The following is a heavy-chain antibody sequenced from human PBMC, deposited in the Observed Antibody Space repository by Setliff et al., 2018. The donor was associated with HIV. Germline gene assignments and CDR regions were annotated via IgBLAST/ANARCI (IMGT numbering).Heavy chain of an antibody. Sequence: SETLSLTCIVSGDSFTDNYWTWIRQPPGKGLEWIGYIHYRGSTNYHPSLRGRVTISVDTSRNQFSLKLNSVTVADTAMYYCARYYYDRSGTLYAFDIWGQGTMVTVSS. CDR1: GDSFTDNY. V-gene: IGHV4-59*01. J-gene: IGHJ3*02. D-gene: IGHD3-22*01. CDR3: ARYYYDRSGTLYAFDI. CDR2: IHYRGST.